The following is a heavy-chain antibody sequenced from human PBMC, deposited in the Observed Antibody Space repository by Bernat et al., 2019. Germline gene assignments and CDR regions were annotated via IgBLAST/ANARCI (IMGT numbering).Heavy chain of an antibody. CDR3: ARTTVVTPNWYFDL. D-gene: IGHD4-23*01. CDR2: IYYSGST. V-gene: IGHV4-39*01. J-gene: IGHJ2*01. CDR1: GGSISSSCYY. Sequence: QLQLQESGPGLVKPSETLSLTCTVSGGSISSSCYYWGWIRHPPGKGLEWIGSIYYSGSTYYNPSFKSRVTISVDTSKNQFSLKLSSVTAADTAVYYCARTTVVTPNWYFDLWGRGTLVTVSS.